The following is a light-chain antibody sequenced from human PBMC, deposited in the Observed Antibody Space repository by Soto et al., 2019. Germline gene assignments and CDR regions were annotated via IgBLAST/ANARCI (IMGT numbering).Light chain of an antibody. V-gene: IGLV4-69*01. CDR3: QTWDTGTWDTGIHV. CDR2: LNSDGSH. J-gene: IGLJ1*01. Sequence: QPVLTQSPSASASLGASVRLTCTLSSGHSSYAIAWHQQQPEKGPRYLMKLNSDGSHTKGDGIPDRFSGSSSGAERYLTISSLQSEDEAHYYCQTWDTGTWDTGIHVFGAGTKLTVL. CDR1: SGHSSYA.